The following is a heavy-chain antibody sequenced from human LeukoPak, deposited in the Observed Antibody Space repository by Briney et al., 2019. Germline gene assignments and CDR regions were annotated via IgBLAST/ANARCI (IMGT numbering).Heavy chain of an antibody. D-gene: IGHD6-19*01. CDR3: ARDQIHSSGWYGGLDH. CDR2: ISYDGTNK. CDR1: GFTFSNYA. V-gene: IGHV3-30*01. Sequence: GGSLRLSCAASGFTFSNYAMYWVRQAPGKGLEWVAVISYDGTNKYYADSVKGRFTISRDNSKNTLYLQMNSLRAEDTAVYYCARDQIHSSGWYGGLDHWGQGTLVTVSS. J-gene: IGHJ4*02.